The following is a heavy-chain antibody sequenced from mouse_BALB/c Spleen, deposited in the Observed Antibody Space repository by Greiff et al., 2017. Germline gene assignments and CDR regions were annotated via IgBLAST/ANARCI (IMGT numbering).Heavy chain of an antibody. V-gene: IGHV1-69*02. Sequence: QVQLQQLGAELVKPGASVKLSRKASGYTFTSHWMHWVKQRPGQGLEWIGEIDPSDSYTNYNQKFKGKATLTVDKSPSTAYMQLSSLTSEDSAVYYCAVYYDYSWFAYWGQGTLVTVSA. J-gene: IGHJ3*01. CDR2: IDPSDSYT. D-gene: IGHD2-4*01. CDR1: GYTFTSHW. CDR3: AVYYDYSWFAY.